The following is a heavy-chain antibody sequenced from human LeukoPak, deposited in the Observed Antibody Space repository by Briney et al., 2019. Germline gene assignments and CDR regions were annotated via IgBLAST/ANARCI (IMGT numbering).Heavy chain of an antibody. D-gene: IGHD1-26*01. V-gene: IGHV3-9*01. CDR2: ISWNSGSI. Sequence: GGSLRLSCAASGFTFDDYAMHWVRQAPGKGLEWVSGISWNSGSIGYADSVKGRFTISRDNAKNSLYLQMNSLRAEDTALYYCVKDMSVEVGAFDYWGQGTLVTVSS. J-gene: IGHJ4*02. CDR3: VKDMSVEVGAFDY. CDR1: GFTFDDYA.